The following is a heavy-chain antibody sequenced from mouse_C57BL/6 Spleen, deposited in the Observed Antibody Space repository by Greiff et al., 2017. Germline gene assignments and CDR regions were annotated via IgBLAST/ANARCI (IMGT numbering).Heavy chain of an antibody. J-gene: IGHJ2*01. CDR3: ASRYGYDVYYFDY. CDR1: GYSITSGYY. D-gene: IGHD2-2*01. CDR2: ISYDGSN. V-gene: IGHV3-6*01. Sequence: EVQRVESGPGLVKPSQSLSLTCSVSGYSITSGYYWNWIRQFPGNKLEWMGYISYDGSNNYNPSLKNRISITRDTSKNQFFLKLNSVTTEDTATYYCASRYGYDVYYFDYWGQGTTLTVSS.